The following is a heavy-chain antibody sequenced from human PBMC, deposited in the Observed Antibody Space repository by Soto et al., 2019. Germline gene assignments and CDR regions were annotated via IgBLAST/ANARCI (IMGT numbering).Heavy chain of an antibody. J-gene: IGHJ4*02. Sequence: EVQLLESGGGLVQPGGSLRLSCAASGFTFSSYAMSWVRQAPGKGLEWVSAISGSGGSTYYADSVKGRFTISRDNSKNTLYLQMNGVRAEDTAVYYCAKDPQYSYGFGDFDYWGQGTLVTVSS. CDR1: GFTFSSYA. CDR2: ISGSGGST. V-gene: IGHV3-23*01. D-gene: IGHD5-18*01. CDR3: AKDPQYSYGFGDFDY.